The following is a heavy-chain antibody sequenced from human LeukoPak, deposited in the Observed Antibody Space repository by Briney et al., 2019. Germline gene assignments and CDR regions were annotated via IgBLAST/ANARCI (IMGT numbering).Heavy chain of an antibody. CDR2: INHSGST. CDR3: ARVNPGLRYFGY. CDR1: GGSIRSYY. D-gene: IGHD3-9*01. Sequence: PSETLSLTCTVSGGSIRSYYWSWIRQPPGKGLEWIGEINHSGSTNYNPSLKSRVAISVDTSKNQFSLKLSPVTAADTAVYYCARVNPGLRYFGYWGQGTLVTVSS. V-gene: IGHV4-34*01. J-gene: IGHJ4*02.